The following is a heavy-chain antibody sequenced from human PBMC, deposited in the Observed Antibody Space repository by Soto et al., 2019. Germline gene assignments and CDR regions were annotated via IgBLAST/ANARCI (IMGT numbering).Heavy chain of an antibody. CDR3: ARVGGINWFDP. J-gene: IGHJ5*02. Sequence: QVQLQESGPGLVKPSQTLSLTCTVSGGSISSGGYYWSWIRQHPGKGLEWLGYIYYSGSTYYTPSLKSRVTISVDTSKIQFSLKLSSVTAADTAVYYCARVGGINWFDPWGQGTLVTVSS. CDR1: GGSISSGGYY. V-gene: IGHV4-31*03. D-gene: IGHD3-16*01. CDR2: IYYSGST.